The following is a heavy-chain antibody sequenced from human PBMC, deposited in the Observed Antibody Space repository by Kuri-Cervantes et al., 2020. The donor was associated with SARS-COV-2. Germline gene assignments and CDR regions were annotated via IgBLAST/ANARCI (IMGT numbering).Heavy chain of an antibody. CDR1: GGSISSYY. V-gene: IGHV4-59*08. D-gene: IGHD4-11*01. J-gene: IGHJ5*02. CDR3: ARTGGFGTTVTTWGWFDP. Sequence: ESLKISCTVSGGSISSYYWSWIRQPPGKGLEWIGYIYYSGSTNYNPSLKSRVIISVDTSKNQFSLKLSSVTAADTAVYYCARTGGFGTTVTTWGWFDPWGQGTLVTVSS. CDR2: IYYSGST.